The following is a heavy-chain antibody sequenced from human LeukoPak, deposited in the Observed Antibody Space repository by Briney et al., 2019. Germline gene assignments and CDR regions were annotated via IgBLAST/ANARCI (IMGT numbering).Heavy chain of an antibody. Sequence: GGSLRLSCAASGFTFSSYGMSWVRQAPGKGLEWVSAISGSGGSTYYADSVKGRFTISRDNSKNTLYLQMNSLRAEDTAVYYCAKDRLAVAGTGDWFDPWGQGTLVTVSS. CDR3: AKDRLAVAGTGDWFDP. D-gene: IGHD6-19*01. J-gene: IGHJ5*02. V-gene: IGHV3-23*01. CDR2: ISGSGGST. CDR1: GFTFSSYG.